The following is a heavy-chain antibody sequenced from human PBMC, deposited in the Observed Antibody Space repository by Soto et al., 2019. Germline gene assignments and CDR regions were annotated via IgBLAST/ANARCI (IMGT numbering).Heavy chain of an antibody. D-gene: IGHD3-10*01. Sequence: QVQLVESGGGVVQPGRSLRLSCAASGFTFSSYAMHWVRQAPGKGLEWVAVISYDGSNKYYADSVKGRFTISRDNSKNTLYLQMNSLRAEDTAVYYCARDRLLWFGELLSLDYYYYGMDVWGQGTTVTVSS. CDR2: ISYDGSNK. CDR1: GFTFSSYA. V-gene: IGHV3-30-3*01. CDR3: ARDRLLWFGELLSLDYYYYGMDV. J-gene: IGHJ6*02.